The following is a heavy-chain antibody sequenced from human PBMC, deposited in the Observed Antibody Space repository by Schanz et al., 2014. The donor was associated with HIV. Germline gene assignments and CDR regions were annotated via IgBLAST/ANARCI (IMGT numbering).Heavy chain of an antibody. CDR2: MNPNSGNT. D-gene: IGHD1-26*01. J-gene: IGHJ4*02. V-gene: IGHV1-8*02. Sequence: QVQLVQSGAAVKKPGASVKVSCKASGYTFTDYFVHWVRQAPGQGLEWMGWMNPNSGNTGYAQKFQGRVTMTRNTSISTAYMELSSLRSEDTAVYYCASLVGATGLELDYWGQGTLVTVSS. CDR1: GYTFTDYF. CDR3: ASLVGATGLELDY.